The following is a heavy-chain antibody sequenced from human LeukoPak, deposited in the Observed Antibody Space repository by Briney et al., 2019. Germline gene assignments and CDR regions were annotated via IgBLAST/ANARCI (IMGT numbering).Heavy chain of an antibody. CDR1: GVSSSSSH. V-gene: IGHV4-59*08. CDR2: IFYTGDS. Sequence: PSETLSLTCTVSGVSSSSSHWSWIRQPPGKGLEWIGYIFYTGDSNHNPSFKSRVSISLDTSKDQISLKLSSVTAADTAVYYCARHRFGSPLDSWGQGTLVTVSS. D-gene: IGHD2-15*01. CDR3: ARHRFGSPLDS. J-gene: IGHJ4*02.